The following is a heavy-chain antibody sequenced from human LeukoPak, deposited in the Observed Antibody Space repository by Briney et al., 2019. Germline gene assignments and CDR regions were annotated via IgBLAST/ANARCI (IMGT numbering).Heavy chain of an antibody. CDR2: ISLYSGTV. D-gene: IGHD6-19*01. V-gene: IGHV3-9*01. J-gene: IGHJ4*02. CDR3: ARVSGYSTGWSSFDY. CDR1: GFTFHDDA. Sequence: GRSLRLSCAASGFTFHDDAMHWGWQGPGTGLEWVSGISLYSGTVVYADSVKGRFTISRDNAKNSLYLHMNSLRSEDTALYYCARVSGYSTGWSSFDYWGQGALVIGPS.